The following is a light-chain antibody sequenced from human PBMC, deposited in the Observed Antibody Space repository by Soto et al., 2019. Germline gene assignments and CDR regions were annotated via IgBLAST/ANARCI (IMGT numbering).Light chain of an antibody. J-gene: IGKJ1*01. V-gene: IGKV3-11*01. CDR1: QSVNRY. CDR3: QQRDIWPWT. Sequence: EIVMTQSPVTLSVSPGERATLSCWASQSVNRYLVWYQQKPGQAPRLLMYDASKRATGIPARFSGSGSGTDFTLTISSLEPEDFAVYYCQQRDIWPWTFGQGTKVDIK. CDR2: DAS.